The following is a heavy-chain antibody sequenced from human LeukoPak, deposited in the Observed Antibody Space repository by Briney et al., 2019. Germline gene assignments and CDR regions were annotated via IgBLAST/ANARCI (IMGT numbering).Heavy chain of an antibody. J-gene: IGHJ4*02. CDR1: GGTFSSYA. D-gene: IGHD3-16*01. CDR2: IIPILGIA. Sequence: GSSVKVSCKASGGTFSSYAISWVRQAPGQGLEWMGRIIPILGIANYAQKFQGRVTITADESTSTAYMEMSSLRSEDTAVYYCARSPGGDPRGRLDHWGQGTLVTVSS. V-gene: IGHV1-69*04. CDR3: ARSPGGDPRGRLDH.